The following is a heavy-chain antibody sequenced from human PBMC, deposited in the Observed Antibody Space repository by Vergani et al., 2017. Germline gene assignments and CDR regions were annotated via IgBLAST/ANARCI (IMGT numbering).Heavy chain of an antibody. J-gene: IGHJ4*02. Sequence: QVQLVETGGGVVQPGGSLRLYCATSGFSFNTYGAHWVRQAPGKGLEWVAFIGYDGRIKYNVDSVKGRFTISRDTSKNTLYLQMNSLRGEDTAVYYCARATTSYYYDAGDYWGQGTLVTVSS. D-gene: IGHD3-22*01. CDR2: IGYDGRIK. V-gene: IGHV3-30*02. CDR3: ARATTSYYYDAGDY. CDR1: GFSFNTYG.